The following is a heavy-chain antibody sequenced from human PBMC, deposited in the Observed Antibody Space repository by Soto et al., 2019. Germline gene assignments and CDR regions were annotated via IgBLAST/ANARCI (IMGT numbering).Heavy chain of an antibody. Sequence: PSETLSLTCAVYGGSFSGYYWSWIRQPPGKGLEWIGEINHSGSTNYNPSLKSRVTISVDTSKNQFSLKLSPVTAADTAVYYCARGPRITMVRGVISPQKKYYFDYWGQGTLVTVSS. D-gene: IGHD3-10*01. CDR3: ARGPRITMVRGVISPQKKYYFDY. J-gene: IGHJ4*02. CDR1: GGSFSGYY. V-gene: IGHV4-34*01. CDR2: INHSGST.